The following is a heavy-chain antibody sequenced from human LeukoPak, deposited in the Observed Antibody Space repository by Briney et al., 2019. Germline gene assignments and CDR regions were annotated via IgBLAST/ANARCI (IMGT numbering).Heavy chain of an antibody. V-gene: IGHV3-30-3*01. Sequence: GRSLRLSCAASGFTFSSYAMHWVRQAPGKGLEWVAVISYDGSNKYYADSVKGRFTISRDNSKNTLYLQMNSLRAEDTAVYYCAREGHSSGWHVGAYYYYYGMDVWGQGTTVTVSS. CDR3: AREGHSSGWHVGAYYYYYGMDV. CDR1: GFTFSSYA. J-gene: IGHJ6*02. D-gene: IGHD6-19*01. CDR2: ISYDGSNK.